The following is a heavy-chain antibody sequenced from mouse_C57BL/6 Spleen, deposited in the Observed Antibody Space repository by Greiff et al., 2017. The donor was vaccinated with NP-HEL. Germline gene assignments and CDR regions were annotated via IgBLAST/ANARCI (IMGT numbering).Heavy chain of an antibody. D-gene: IGHD1-1*01. CDR2: IDPETGGT. Sequence: QVQLQQSGAELVRPGASVTLSCKASGYTFTDYELHWVKQTPVHGLEWIGAIDPETGGTAYNQKFKGKAILTADTSSSTAYMEHRRLTSEDSAVYYCSRSWNYEDLFAYWGQGTLVTVSA. J-gene: IGHJ3*01. CDR1: GYTFTDYE. V-gene: IGHV1-15*01. CDR3: SRSWNYEDLFAY.